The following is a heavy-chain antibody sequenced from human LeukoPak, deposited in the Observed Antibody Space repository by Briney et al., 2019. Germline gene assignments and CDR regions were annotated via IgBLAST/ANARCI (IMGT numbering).Heavy chain of an antibody. Sequence: ASVKVSCKASGYTFTSYGITWVRQAPGQGLEWMGWISAYNGNTNHAQKLQGRVTMTTDTSTSTAYMELRSLRSDDTAVYYCARDYSAWFGERFDYWGQGTLVTVSS. V-gene: IGHV1-18*01. CDR1: GYTFTSYG. J-gene: IGHJ4*02. CDR3: ARDYSAWFGERFDY. CDR2: ISAYNGNT. D-gene: IGHD3-10*01.